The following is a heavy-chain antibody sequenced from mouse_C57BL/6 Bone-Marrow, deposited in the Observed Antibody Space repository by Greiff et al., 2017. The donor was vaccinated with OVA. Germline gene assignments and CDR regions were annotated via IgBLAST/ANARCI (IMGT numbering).Heavy chain of an antibody. D-gene: IGHD3-1*01. Sequence: VQLQQSGAELARPGASVKLSCKASGYTFTSYGISWVKQRTGQGLEWIGEIYPRSGNTYYNEKFKGKATLTADKSSSTAYMELRSLTSEDAAVYFCARSGWESYAMDYWGQGTSVTVSS. J-gene: IGHJ4*01. V-gene: IGHV1-81*01. CDR2: IYPRSGNT. CDR3: ARSGWESYAMDY. CDR1: GYTFTSYG.